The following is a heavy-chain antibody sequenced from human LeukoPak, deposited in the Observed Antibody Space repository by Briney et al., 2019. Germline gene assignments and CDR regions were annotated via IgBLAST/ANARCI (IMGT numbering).Heavy chain of an antibody. CDR1: GXTFSSYT. CDR3: ARADIVATITFDY. D-gene: IGHD5-12*01. CDR2: ISSSGSYM. V-gene: IGHV3-21*01. J-gene: IGHJ4*02. Sequence: PGGSLRLSCVVSGXTFSSYTMNWVRQAPGRGLEWVLSISSSGSYMFYADSVKGRFTISRDNAKNSLYLQMNSLRAEDTAVYYCARADIVATITFDYWGQGTLVTVSS.